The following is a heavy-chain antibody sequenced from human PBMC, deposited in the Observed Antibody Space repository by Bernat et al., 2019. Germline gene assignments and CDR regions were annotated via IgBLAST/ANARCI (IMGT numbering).Heavy chain of an antibody. D-gene: IGHD3-10*01. Sequence: EVQLVESGGGLIKPGESLRVSCTASGFTFSNAWMSWVRRAPGKGLEWVGRIKVKSDGGTTDYAAPVRGRFTISRDDSKDTLYLQMNSLRAEDTAVYYCARDSGGYGSGSYYKTWGQGTLVTVSS. CDR2: IKVKSDGGTT. J-gene: IGHJ5*02. CDR1: GFTFSNAW. CDR3: ARDSGGYGSGSYYKT. V-gene: IGHV3-15*01.